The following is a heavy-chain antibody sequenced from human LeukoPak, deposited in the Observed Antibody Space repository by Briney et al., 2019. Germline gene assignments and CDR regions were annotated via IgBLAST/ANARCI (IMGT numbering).Heavy chain of an antibody. D-gene: IGHD1-26*01. CDR2: SNAGNGDT. CDR3: ARGRGSYSLDY. J-gene: IGHJ4*02. V-gene: IGHV1-3*02. Sequence: ASVKVSCKASGYTLTGYTIHWVRQAPGQRLEWLGWSNAGNGDTKYSQEFQGRVTITKDTSASTAYMELSSLRSEDMAVYYCARGRGSYSLDYWGQGTLVTVS. CDR1: GYTLTGYT.